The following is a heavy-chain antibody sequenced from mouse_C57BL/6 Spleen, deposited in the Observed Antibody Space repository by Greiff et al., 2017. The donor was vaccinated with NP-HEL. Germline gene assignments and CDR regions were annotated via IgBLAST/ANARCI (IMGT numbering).Heavy chain of an antibody. CDR2: INPSTGGT. D-gene: IGHD1-1*01. J-gene: IGHJ1*03. CDR3: ARGYYGSSDWYFDV. Sequence: VQLQQSGPELVKPGASVKISCKASGYSFTGYYMNWVKQSPEKSLEWIGEINPSTGGTTYNQKFKAKATLTVDKSSSTAYMQLKSLTSEDSAVDYCARGYYGSSDWYFDVWGTGTTVTVSS. CDR1: GYSFTGYY. V-gene: IGHV1-42*01.